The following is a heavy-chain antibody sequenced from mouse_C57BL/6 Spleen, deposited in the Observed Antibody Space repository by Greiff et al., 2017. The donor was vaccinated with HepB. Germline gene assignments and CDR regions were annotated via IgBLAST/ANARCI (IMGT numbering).Heavy chain of an antibody. Sequence: VQLQQSGAELASPGASVTLSCKASGYTFTDHIMNWVNKRPGQGLEWIGRIYPVSGETNYNQKFMGKATFSVDRSSSTVYMVLNSLTSEDPSVYYCGRGNYDYDGAMDYWGQGTSVTVSS. J-gene: IGHJ4*01. D-gene: IGHD2-4*01. V-gene: IGHV1-11*01. CDR3: GRGNYDYDGAMDY. CDR2: IYPVSGET. CDR1: GYTFTDHI.